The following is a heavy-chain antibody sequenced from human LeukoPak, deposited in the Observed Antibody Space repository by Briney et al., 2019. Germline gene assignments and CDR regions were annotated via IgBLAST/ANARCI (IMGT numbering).Heavy chain of an antibody. V-gene: IGHV3-23*01. CDR3: ARQGVVTLFDY. J-gene: IGHJ4*02. Sequence: GGSLRLSCAASGFTLSSYAMSWVRQAPGKGLEWVSAISGSGGSTYYADSVKGRFTISRDNSKNTLYLQMNSLRAEDTAVYYCARQGVVTLFDYWGQGTLVTVSS. D-gene: IGHD3-22*01. CDR2: ISGSGGST. CDR1: GFTLSSYA.